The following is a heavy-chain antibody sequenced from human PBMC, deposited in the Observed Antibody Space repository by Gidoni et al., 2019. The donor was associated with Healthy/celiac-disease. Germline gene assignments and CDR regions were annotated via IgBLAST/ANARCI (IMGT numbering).Heavy chain of an antibody. V-gene: IGHV4-61*02. J-gene: IGHJ4*02. CDR2: IYTSGST. CDR1: GGSISSGSYY. CDR3: ARTGLGIPELIEFDY. D-gene: IGHD1-20*01. Sequence: QVQLQESGPGLVKPSQTLSLTCTVSGGSISSGSYYWSWIRQPAGKGLEWIGRIYTSGSTNYNPSLKSRVTISVDTSKNQFSLKLSSVTAADTAVYYCARTGLGIPELIEFDYWGQGTLVTVSS.